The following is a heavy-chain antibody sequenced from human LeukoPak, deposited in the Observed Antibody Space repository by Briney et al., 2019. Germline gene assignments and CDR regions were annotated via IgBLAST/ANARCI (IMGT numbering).Heavy chain of an antibody. Sequence: GGSLRLSCAASGFTFSSYSMNWVRQAPGKGLEWVSSISSSSSYIYYADSVKGRFTISRDNAKNSLYLQMNSLRAEDTAVYYCAREVTLAKKNMDVWGKGTTVTISS. V-gene: IGHV3-21*01. CDR3: AREVTLAKKNMDV. J-gene: IGHJ6*03. D-gene: IGHD1-1*01. CDR1: GFTFSSYS. CDR2: ISSSSSYI.